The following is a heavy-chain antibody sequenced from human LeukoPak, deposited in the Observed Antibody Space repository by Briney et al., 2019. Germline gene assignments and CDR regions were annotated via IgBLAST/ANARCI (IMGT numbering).Heavy chain of an antibody. D-gene: IGHD3-3*01. Sequence: GGSLRLSCAASGFTFSGHWMHWVRQAPGKGPEWVAVISYDGSNKYYADSVKGRFTISRDNSKNTLYLQMNSLGGEDTAVYYCAKDPGKFWSGHDYWGQGTLVSVSS. J-gene: IGHJ4*02. V-gene: IGHV3-30*18. CDR3: AKDPGKFWSGHDY. CDR2: ISYDGSNK. CDR1: GFTFSGHW.